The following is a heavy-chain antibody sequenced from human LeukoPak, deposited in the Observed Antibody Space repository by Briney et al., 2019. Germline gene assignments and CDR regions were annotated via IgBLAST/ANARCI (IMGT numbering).Heavy chain of an antibody. CDR2: ISSSSSTI. D-gene: IGHD2-15*01. CDR1: GFTFSSYS. J-gene: IGHJ4*02. V-gene: IGHV3-48*01. Sequence: PGGSLRLSCAASGFTFSSYSMNWVRQAPGKGLEWVSYISSSSSTIYYADSVKGRFTISRDNAKNSLYLQMNSLRAEDTAVYYCARGRWNFDYWGQGTLVTVPS. CDR3: ARGRWNFDY.